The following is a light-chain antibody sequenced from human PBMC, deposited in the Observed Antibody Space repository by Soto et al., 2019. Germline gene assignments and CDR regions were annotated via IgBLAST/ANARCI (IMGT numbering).Light chain of an antibody. CDR3: QQYDSSFRT. Sequence: EIVLTQSPGTLSLSPGERATLSCRASQSISSSYLAWYQHKLGQAPRLLISGASTRAPGIPDRFSGSGSGTDFTLTISRLEPEDFAVYYCQQYDSSFRTFGQGTKVEI. V-gene: IGKV3-20*01. CDR1: QSISSSY. J-gene: IGKJ1*01. CDR2: GAS.